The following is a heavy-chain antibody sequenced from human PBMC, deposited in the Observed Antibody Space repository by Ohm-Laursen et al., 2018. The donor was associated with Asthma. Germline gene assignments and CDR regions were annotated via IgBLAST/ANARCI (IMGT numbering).Heavy chain of an antibody. V-gene: IGHV3-23*01. CDR3: AKAGGQYLLRRYYFDY. D-gene: IGHD2-2*01. CDR2: ISDTGRIT. J-gene: IGHJ4*02. Sequence: SLRLSCAASRFTFTNYAMSWVRQAPGKGLEWVSGISDTGRITYYADSVKGRFTISRDNSKNTLYLQMSSLRAEDTAVYYCAKAGGQYLLRRYYFDYWVQGTLVTVSS. CDR1: RFTFTNYA.